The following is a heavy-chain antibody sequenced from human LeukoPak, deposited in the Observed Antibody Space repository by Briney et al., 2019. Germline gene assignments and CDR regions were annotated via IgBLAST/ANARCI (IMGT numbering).Heavy chain of an antibody. CDR3: ARGSSSDWPLEY. CDR1: GYTFINYA. J-gene: IGHJ4*02. D-gene: IGHD6-19*01. Sequence: GASVKVSCKASGYTFINYAIHWVRQAPGQRLECMGWINPYNGDTEYSQKLQGRVTITKDTSASTAYMNLSTLRYEDTAVYYCARGSSSDWPLEYWGRGILVTVSS. V-gene: IGHV1-3*01. CDR2: INPYNGDT.